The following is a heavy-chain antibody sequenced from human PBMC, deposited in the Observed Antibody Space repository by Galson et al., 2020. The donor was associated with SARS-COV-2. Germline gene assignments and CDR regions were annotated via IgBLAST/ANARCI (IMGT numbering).Heavy chain of an antibody. Sequence: GGSLRLSCAASGLTFNKYTMNWVRQSPGKGPEWLSSMSSSGTQIFYAASVRGRFTISRDDARNSLYLQMNSLSAGDTAVYYCARAVGTAAFYYWYFDRWGRGTLVTVSS. D-gene: IGHD6-13*01. CDR3: ARAVGTAAFYYWYFDR. CDR2: MSSSGTQI. CDR1: GLTFNKYT. V-gene: IGHV3-21*01. J-gene: IGHJ2*01.